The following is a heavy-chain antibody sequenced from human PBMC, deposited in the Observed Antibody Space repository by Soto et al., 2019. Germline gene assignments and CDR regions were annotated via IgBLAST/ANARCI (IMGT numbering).Heavy chain of an antibody. Sequence: EVQLVESGGGLVKPGGSLRLSCAVSGFTFSSCTMNWVRQAPGKGLEWVSSISGRGSTYYVDSVKGRFTISRDNAKNSLYLQMSGLRAEDTAVYYCSREVQPGVRREYDYWCQGTLVTVSS. D-gene: IGHD1-1*01. CDR2: ISGRGST. V-gene: IGHV3-21*01. CDR1: GFTFSSCT. J-gene: IGHJ4*02. CDR3: SREVQPGVRREYDY.